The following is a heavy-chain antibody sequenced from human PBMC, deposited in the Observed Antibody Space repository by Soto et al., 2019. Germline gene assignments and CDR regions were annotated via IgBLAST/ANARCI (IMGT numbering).Heavy chain of an antibody. V-gene: IGHV3-23*01. CDR1: GITFRSHA. D-gene: IGHD3-3*01. CDR3: AKDPSDDFWSGYSGDVDY. Sequence: PGGSLRLSCEASGITFRSHAMSWFRQAPGKGLEWVSVISGSGGNTDYADSVKGRFTISRDNSKNTLFLQMNSLRAEDTAVYYCAKDPSDDFWSGYSGDVDYWGQGTLVTVSS. J-gene: IGHJ4*02. CDR2: ISGSGGNT.